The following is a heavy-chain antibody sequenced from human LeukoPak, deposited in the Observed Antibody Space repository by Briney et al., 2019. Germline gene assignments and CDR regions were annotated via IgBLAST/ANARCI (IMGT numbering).Heavy chain of an antibody. D-gene: IGHD5-24*01. V-gene: IGHV1-46*01. CDR1: GYTFTNYY. Sequence: PGGSLRLSCAASGYTFTNYYMHWVRQAPGQGLEWMGIINPSGGSTGYAQKFQGRFTMTRDTSTTTVYMGLSSLRSEDTAVYYCARDREEGYNSYYFDSWGQGTLVIVSS. CDR3: ARDREEGYNSYYFDS. CDR2: INPSGGST. J-gene: IGHJ4*02.